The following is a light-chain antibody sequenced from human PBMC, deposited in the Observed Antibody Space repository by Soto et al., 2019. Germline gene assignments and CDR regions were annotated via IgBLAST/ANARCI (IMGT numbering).Light chain of an antibody. J-gene: IGKJ1*01. Sequence: DIQMTQSPSTLSASVEDRVTITCRASQSISSGLAWYQQKPGKAPKLLIYKASSLESGVPSRFSGSGSGTEFTLTISSLQPDDFATYYCQQYNSFPTFGQGTKVEIK. CDR1: QSISSG. CDR3: QQYNSFPT. CDR2: KAS. V-gene: IGKV1-5*03.